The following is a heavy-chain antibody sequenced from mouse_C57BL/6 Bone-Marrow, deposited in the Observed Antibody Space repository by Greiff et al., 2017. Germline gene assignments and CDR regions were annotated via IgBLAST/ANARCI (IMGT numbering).Heavy chain of an antibody. CDR1: GFSLTSYG. CDR3: ARENYAMDY. CDR2: IWSGGST. J-gene: IGHJ4*01. Sequence: VKLVESGPGLVQPSQSLSITCTVSGFSLTSYGVHWVRQSPGKGLEWLGVIWSGGSTDYNAAFISRLSISKDNSKSQVFFKMNSLQADDTAIDYCARENYAMDYWGQGTSVTVSS. V-gene: IGHV2-2*01.